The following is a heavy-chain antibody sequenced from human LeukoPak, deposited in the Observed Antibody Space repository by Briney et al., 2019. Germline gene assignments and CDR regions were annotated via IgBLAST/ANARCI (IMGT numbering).Heavy chain of an antibody. CDR3: ARGHLISQAAISDFDY. V-gene: IGHV4-34*01. CDR1: GGSFSGYY. Sequence: SETLSLTCAVYGGSFSGYYWSWIRQPPGKGLEWIGEINHSGSTNYNPSLKSRVTISVDTSKNQFSLKLSSVTAADTAVYYCARGHLISQAAISDFDYWDQGTLVTVSS. CDR2: INHSGST. D-gene: IGHD2-2*01. J-gene: IGHJ4*02.